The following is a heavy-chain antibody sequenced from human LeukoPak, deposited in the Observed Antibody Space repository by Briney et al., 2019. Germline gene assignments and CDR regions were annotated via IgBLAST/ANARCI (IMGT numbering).Heavy chain of an antibody. V-gene: IGHV3-53*01. CDR2: IYSGGST. CDR1: GFTVSSNY. CDR3: ARLSGYGLHYYYHMDV. Sequence: GGSLRLSCAASGFTVSSNYMSWVRQAPGKGLEWVSVIYSGGSTYYADSVKGRFTISRDNSKNTLYLQMNSLRAEDTAVYYCARLSGYGLHYYYHMDVWGKGTTVTVSS. J-gene: IGHJ6*03. D-gene: IGHD5-12*01.